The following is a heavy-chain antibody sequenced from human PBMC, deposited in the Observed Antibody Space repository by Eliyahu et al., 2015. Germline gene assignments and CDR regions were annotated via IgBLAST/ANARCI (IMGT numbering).Heavy chain of an antibody. Sequence: EVKKPGSSVKVSCKASGGTFSSYAISWVRQAPGQGLEWMGGIIPIFGTANYAQKFQGRVTITADESTSTAYMELSSLRSEDTAVYYCARSLAVAGPFAYYYYGMDVWGKGTTVTVSS. CDR3: ARSLAVAGPFAYYYYGMDV. D-gene: IGHD6-19*01. CDR1: GGTFSSYA. J-gene: IGHJ6*04. V-gene: IGHV1-69*01. CDR2: IIPIFGTA.